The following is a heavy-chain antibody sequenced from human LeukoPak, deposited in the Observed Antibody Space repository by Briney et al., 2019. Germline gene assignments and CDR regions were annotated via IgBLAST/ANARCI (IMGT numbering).Heavy chain of an antibody. J-gene: IGHJ1*01. CDR1: GGPISTYY. Sequence: SETLSLTCTVSGGPISTYYWSWIRQPPGKGLGWIGYIYYSGSTNYNPSLKSRVTLSVDTSKNQFSLKLSSVTAADTAVYYCARGFGELLSNFQHWGQGTLVTVSS. CDR3: ARGFGELLSNFQH. D-gene: IGHD3-10*01. CDR2: IYYSGST. V-gene: IGHV4-59*01.